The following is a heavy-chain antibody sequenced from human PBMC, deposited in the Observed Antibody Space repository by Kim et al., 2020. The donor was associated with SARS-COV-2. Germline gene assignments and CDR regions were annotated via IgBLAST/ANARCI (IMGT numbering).Heavy chain of an antibody. V-gene: IGHV3-30*04. CDR2: ISYDGSNK. CDR1: GFTFSSYA. Sequence: GGSLRLSCAASGFTFSSYAMHWVRQAPGKGLEWVAVISYDGSNKYYVDSVKGRFTISRDNSKNTLYLQMNSLRAEDTAVYYCARDGDYGDYDSYYYYYGMDVWGQGTTVTVSS. CDR3: ARDGDYGDYDSYYYYYGMDV. D-gene: IGHD4-17*01. J-gene: IGHJ6*02.